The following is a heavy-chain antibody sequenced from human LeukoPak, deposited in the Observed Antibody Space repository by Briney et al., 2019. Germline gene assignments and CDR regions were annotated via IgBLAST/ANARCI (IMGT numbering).Heavy chain of an antibody. Sequence: ASVKVSYTPSGYTFTTYGISWVRQAPGQGLEWMGWINPYSGNTNYAQKFQGRVTLSTHTSANTAYKELMSLTAEDTAVYYCARDLAAAASNFWGRGTLVTVS. CDR3: ARDLAAAASNF. D-gene: IGHD6-25*01. CDR2: INPYSGNT. V-gene: IGHV1-18*01. J-gene: IGHJ4*02. CDR1: GYTFTTYG.